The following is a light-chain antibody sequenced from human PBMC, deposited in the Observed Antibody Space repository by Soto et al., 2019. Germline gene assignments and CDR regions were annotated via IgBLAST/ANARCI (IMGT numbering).Light chain of an antibody. CDR2: DAS. Sequence: EIVLTQSPATLSLSPGERATLSCRASQSVTSYLAWYQQKPGQAPRLLIYDASSRATGVPARFSGSGSGTDFTLTISSLEPEDFAVYYCQQRSNWPPSITFGQRTRLETK. CDR3: QQRSNWPPSIT. CDR1: QSVTSY. J-gene: IGKJ5*01. V-gene: IGKV3-11*01.